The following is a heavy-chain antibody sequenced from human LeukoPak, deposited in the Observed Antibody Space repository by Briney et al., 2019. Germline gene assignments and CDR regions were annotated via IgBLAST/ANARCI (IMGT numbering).Heavy chain of an antibody. CDR1: GFTFRSYW. V-gene: IGHV3-7*04. CDR2: VMQDGSAK. Sequence: GGSLGLSCAASGFTFRSYWMSWVRQAPGKGLEWVAKVMQDGSAKYYVDSVKGRFTISRDNAKNSLYLQMNSLRAEDTAVYYCARDCSSTSCYPQFYYGLDVWGQGTTVTVSS. CDR3: ARDCSSTSCYPQFYYGLDV. J-gene: IGHJ6*02. D-gene: IGHD2-2*01.